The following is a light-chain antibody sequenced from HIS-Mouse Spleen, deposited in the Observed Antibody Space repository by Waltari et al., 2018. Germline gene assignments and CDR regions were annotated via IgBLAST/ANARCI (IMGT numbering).Light chain of an antibody. CDR2: AVS. Sequence: QSALTQPRSVSGSPGQSVTISCTGTSSDVGGYNYVSWYQQHPGKAPKRMIYAVSKRPSGVPVRFYGYRSGNTASLTISGLQAEDEADYYCCSYAGSYTFVVFGGGTKLTVL. CDR3: CSYAGSYTFVV. CDR1: SSDVGGYNY. J-gene: IGLJ2*01. V-gene: IGLV2-11*01.